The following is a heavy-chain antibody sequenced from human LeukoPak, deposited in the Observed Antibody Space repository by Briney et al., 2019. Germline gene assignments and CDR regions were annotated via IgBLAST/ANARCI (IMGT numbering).Heavy chain of an antibody. J-gene: IGHJ4*02. CDR3: AREGHTYGSDY. D-gene: IGHD3-10*01. Sequence: GGSLRLSCAASGFTFSDYYMSWVRQAPGKGLEWVSYVSQSGTTIYYADSVKGRFTISRDNGKNSLYLQMNSLRAEDTAVYYCAREGHTYGSDYWGQGTLVTVSS. CDR1: GFTFSDYY. V-gene: IGHV3-11*01. CDR2: VSQSGTTI.